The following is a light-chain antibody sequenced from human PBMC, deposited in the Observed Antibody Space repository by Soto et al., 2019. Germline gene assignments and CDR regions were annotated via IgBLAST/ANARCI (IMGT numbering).Light chain of an antibody. CDR2: KAS. CDR3: HQYSTYPRT. V-gene: IGKV1-5*03. Sequence: DIQMTQSPSTLSASVGDRVTITCRASQSISSWLAWYQQKPGKAPKLLIYKASSLGSGVPSRFSGSRSGADFTLTISGLQPDEFATNGCHQYSTYPRTFGGGTRVESK. J-gene: IGKJ4*01. CDR1: QSISSW.